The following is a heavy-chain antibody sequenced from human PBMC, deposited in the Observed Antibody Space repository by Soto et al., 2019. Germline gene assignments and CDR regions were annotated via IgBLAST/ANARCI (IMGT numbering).Heavy chain of an antibody. CDR2: IDWDDDK. V-gene: IGHV2-70*01. J-gene: IGHJ6*02. CDR1: GFSLSTPGMC. CDR3: ARVRTRRRYYFRGLDV. Sequence: SGPTLVNPTQTLTLTCTFPGFSLSTPGMCLSWILQPPGKALEWLALIDWDDDKYYGTSLKTRLTISNATTKHQVVLRVTKMDPVATGTYYSARVRTRRRYYFRGLDVWGQGTTVTVSS.